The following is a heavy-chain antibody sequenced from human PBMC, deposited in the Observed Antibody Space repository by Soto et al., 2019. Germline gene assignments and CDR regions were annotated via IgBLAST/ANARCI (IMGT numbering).Heavy chain of an antibody. J-gene: IGHJ4*02. CDR3: ARASTWSGYYTGSQPLI. CDR2: INHSGST. Sequence: QVQLQQWGAGLLKPSETLSLTCAVYGGSFSGYYWSWIRQPPGKGLEWIGEINHSGSTNYNPSLKSRVTISVDTSKNQFSLKLSSVTAADTAVYYCARASTWSGYYTGSQPLIWGQGTLVTVSS. D-gene: IGHD3-3*01. CDR1: GGSFSGYY. V-gene: IGHV4-34*01.